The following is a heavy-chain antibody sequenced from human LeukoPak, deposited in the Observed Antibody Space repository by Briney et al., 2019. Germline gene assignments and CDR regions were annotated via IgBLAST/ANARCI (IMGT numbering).Heavy chain of an antibody. V-gene: IGHV3-53*01. CDR2: IYSGGAT. D-gene: IGHD3-16*01. CDR3: VRGGGHFDL. J-gene: IGHJ4*02. CDR1: GFTVSSTY. Sequence: GGPLRLSCAASGFTVSSTYMTWVRQAPGKGLEWVSVIYSGGATYYADSVKGRFTISRDNTKNSLYLEMNSPKAEDTAVYYCVRGGGHFDLWDQGTLVTVSS.